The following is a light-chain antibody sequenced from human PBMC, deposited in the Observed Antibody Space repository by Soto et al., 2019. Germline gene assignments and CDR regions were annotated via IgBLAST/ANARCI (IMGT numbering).Light chain of an antibody. V-gene: IGKV3-20*01. CDR2: DAS. J-gene: IGKJ1*01. Sequence: EIVLTQSPGTLSLSPGERATLSCRASQSVSSSYLAWYQQKPGQAPRLLIFDASTRATGIPDRFTGSGSGTDFTLTINRLEPEDFAVYYCQFYGDPSKTFGQGTKVDI. CDR1: QSVSSSY. CDR3: QFYGDPSKT.